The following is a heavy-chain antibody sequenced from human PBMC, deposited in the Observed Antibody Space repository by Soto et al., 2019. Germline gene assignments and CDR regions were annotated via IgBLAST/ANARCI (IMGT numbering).Heavy chain of an antibody. J-gene: IGHJ4*02. Sequence: SETLSLTCTVSGGSISSYYWSWIRQPPGKGLEWIGYIYYSGSTNYNPSLKSRVTISVDTSKNQFSLKLSSVTAADTAVYYCARSPYYYDSSGYYFDEWGQGTLVTVSS. CDR2: IYYSGST. D-gene: IGHD3-22*01. V-gene: IGHV4-59*01. CDR3: ARSPYYYDSSGYYFDE. CDR1: GGSISSYY.